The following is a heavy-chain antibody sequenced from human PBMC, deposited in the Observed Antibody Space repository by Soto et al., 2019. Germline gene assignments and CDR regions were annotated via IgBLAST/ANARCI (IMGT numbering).Heavy chain of an antibody. D-gene: IGHD5-12*01. V-gene: IGHV3-73*01. CDR3: ARHHGPTTSENWFDP. J-gene: IGHJ5*02. Sequence: GGSLRLSCAASGFTFSGSAMHWVRQASGKGLEWVGRIRSKANSYATAYAASVKGRFTISRDDSKNTAYLQMNSLKTEDTAVYYCARHHGPTTSENWFDPWGQGTLVTVSS. CDR1: GFTFSGSA. CDR2: IRSKANSYAT.